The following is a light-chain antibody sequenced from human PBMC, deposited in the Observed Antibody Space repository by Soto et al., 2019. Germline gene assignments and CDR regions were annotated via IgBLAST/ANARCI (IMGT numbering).Light chain of an antibody. CDR2: AAS. J-gene: IGKJ1*01. CDR3: QQSYSIRWWT. V-gene: IGKV1-39*01. Sequence: DIQMTQSPSSLSASVGDRFTITCRASQTVGTFLNWYQQRPGRAPNPLIYAASNLPTGVPSRFSGSGSGTDFTLTINSLQPEDFGTYYCQQSYSIRWWTFGQGTKVDIK. CDR1: QTVGTF.